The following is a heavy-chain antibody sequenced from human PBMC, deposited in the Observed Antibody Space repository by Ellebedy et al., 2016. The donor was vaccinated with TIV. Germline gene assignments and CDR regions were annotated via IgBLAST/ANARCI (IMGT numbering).Heavy chain of an antibody. V-gene: IGHV3-48*01. Sequence: GESLKISCAASGFAFSNSGMNWVRQAPGKGLQWLSYISATSDTIFYADSVKGRFTISRDNSKNTLYLQMNSLRVEDTAVHYCARNMVMGRWYFDLWGRGTLVTVSS. CDR1: GFAFSNSG. J-gene: IGHJ2*01. D-gene: IGHD2-21*01. CDR2: ISATSDTI. CDR3: ARNMVMGRWYFDL.